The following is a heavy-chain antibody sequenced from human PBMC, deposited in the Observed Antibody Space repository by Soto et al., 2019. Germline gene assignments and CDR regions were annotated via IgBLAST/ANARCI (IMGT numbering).Heavy chain of an antibody. D-gene: IGHD2-8*01. CDR2: TYYRSKWYN. Sequence: SQTLSLTCAFSGDNVSSNSAAWNWIRQSPSRGLEWLGRTYYRSKWYNDYAVSVKSRITINPDTSKNQFSLQLNSVTPEDTAVYYCARVSPYCTNGVCPDYGMAVWGQGTTVTISS. CDR3: ARVSPYCTNGVCPDYGMAV. V-gene: IGHV6-1*01. J-gene: IGHJ6*02. CDR1: GDNVSSNSAA.